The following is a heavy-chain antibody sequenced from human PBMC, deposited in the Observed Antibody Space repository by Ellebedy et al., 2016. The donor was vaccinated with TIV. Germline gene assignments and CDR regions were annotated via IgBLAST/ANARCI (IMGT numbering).Heavy chain of an antibody. Sequence: SETLSLTCAVYGGSFINYYWSWIRQPPGKGLEWIGEISHSGNAYYNPSLKSRVTISVDTSQNQFSLKLSSVTAADTAVYYCARADYYDTRGYYHFYDYWGQGTLVTVSS. CDR1: GGSFINYY. J-gene: IGHJ4*02. D-gene: IGHD3-22*01. V-gene: IGHV4-34*01. CDR3: ARADYYDTRGYYHFYDY. CDR2: ISHSGNA.